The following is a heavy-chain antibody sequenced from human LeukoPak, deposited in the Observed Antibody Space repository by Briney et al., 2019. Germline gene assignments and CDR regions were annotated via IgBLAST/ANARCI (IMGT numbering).Heavy chain of an antibody. CDR2: MNPNSGNT. CDR1: GYTFTSYD. CDR3: ARLPPPFVVVPAARQSKLRVDP. D-gene: IGHD2-2*01. J-gene: IGHJ5*02. V-gene: IGHV1-8*01. Sequence: ASLKVSCKASGYTFTSYDINWVRQATGQGLEWMGWMNPNSGNTGYAQKFQGRVTMTRNTSISTAYMELSSLRSEDTALYYCARLPPPFVVVPAARQSKLRVDPWAREPWSPSPQ.